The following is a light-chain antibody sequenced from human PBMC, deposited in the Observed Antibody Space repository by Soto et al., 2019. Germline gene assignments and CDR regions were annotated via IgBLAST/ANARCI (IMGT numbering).Light chain of an antibody. Sequence: EIVLTQSPGTLSLSPGERATLSCRASQSVSSNYLAWCQQKPGQAPRLLIYGASSRATGIPDRFSGSGSGTDFTLTISRLEPVDFAVYYCQQYGNSSWTFGQGTKVEIK. V-gene: IGKV3-20*01. CDR3: QQYGNSSWT. J-gene: IGKJ1*01. CDR1: QSVSSNY. CDR2: GAS.